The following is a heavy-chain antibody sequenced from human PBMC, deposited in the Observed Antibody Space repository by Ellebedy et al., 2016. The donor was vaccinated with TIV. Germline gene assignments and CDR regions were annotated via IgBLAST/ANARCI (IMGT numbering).Heavy chain of an antibody. CDR1: GGTFNNFG. D-gene: IGHD3-16*01. V-gene: IGHV1-69*13. Sequence: AASVKVSCKASGGTFNNFGINWVRQAPGQGLEWMGRFIPIFGTADYAQKFQGRVTMTADGSTNTAYMELSSLRSEDTATYYSARGGGSNGMDDWGQGTTVTVSS. CDR3: ARGGGSNGMDD. CDR2: FIPIFGTA. J-gene: IGHJ6*02.